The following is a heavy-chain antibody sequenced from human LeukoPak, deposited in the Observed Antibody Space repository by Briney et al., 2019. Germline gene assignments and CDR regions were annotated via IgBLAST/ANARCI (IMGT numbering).Heavy chain of an antibody. J-gene: IGHJ4*02. Sequence: SETLSLTCTVSGGSISSYYWSWIRQPPGKGLEWIGYIFYSGSTNYNPSLKSRVTISVGTSKNQFSLKLSSVTAADTAVYYCARDGSKYFDYWGQGTLVTVSS. D-gene: IGHD5-12*01. V-gene: IGHV4-59*01. CDR2: IFYSGST. CDR1: GGSISSYY. CDR3: ARDGSKYFDY.